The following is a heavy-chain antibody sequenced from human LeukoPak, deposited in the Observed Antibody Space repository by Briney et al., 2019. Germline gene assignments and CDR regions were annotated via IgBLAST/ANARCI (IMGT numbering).Heavy chain of an antibody. CDR3: ARAEWLRSSSFDY. Sequence: ASVKVSCKASGYTFTGYYMHWVRQAPGQGLEWMGWINPNSGGTNYAQKFQGRVTMTRDTSISTAYMELSRLRSDDTAVYYCARAEWLRSSSFDYWGKGTLVTVS. CDR2: INPNSGGT. J-gene: IGHJ4*02. CDR1: GYTFTGYY. V-gene: IGHV1-2*02. D-gene: IGHD5-12*01.